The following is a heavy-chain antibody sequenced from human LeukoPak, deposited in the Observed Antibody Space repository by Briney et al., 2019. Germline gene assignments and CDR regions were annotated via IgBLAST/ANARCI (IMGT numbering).Heavy chain of an antibody. D-gene: IGHD1-26*01. Sequence: GGSLRLSCAASGFTFSRYWMSWVRQAPGKGLEWVSAISGSGGSTYYADSVKGRFTISRDNSKNTLYLQMNSLRAEDTAVYYCAKDSAVGATITFDYWGQGTLVTVSS. J-gene: IGHJ4*02. CDR3: AKDSAVGATITFDY. CDR1: GFTFSRYW. V-gene: IGHV3-23*01. CDR2: ISGSGGST.